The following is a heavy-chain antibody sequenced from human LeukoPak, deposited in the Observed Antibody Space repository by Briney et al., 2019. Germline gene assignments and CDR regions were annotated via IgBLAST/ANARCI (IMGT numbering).Heavy chain of an antibody. CDR2: IYYSGST. V-gene: IGHV4-59*01. Sequence: SETLSLTCTVSGGSISSYYWSWIRQPPGKGLEWIGYIYYSGSTNYNPSPKSRVTISVDTSKNQFSLKLSSVTAADTAVYYCARFSKVDYSIDYWGQGTLVTVSS. CDR1: GGSISSYY. D-gene: IGHD2-15*01. J-gene: IGHJ4*02. CDR3: ARFSKVDYSIDY.